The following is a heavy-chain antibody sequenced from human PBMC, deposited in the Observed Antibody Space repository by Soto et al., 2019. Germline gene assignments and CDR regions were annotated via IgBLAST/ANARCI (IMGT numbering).Heavy chain of an antibody. CDR2: IFFSGSA. V-gene: IGHV4-59*01. J-gene: IGHJ3*02. CDR3: ARTSDYSFGI. Sequence: SETLSLTCTVSGGSISPYHWSWIRQPPGKGLQWIGYIFFSGSANYNPSLNSRVTISVDTSKNQFSLKLSSVTAADTAVYYCARTSDYSFGIWGKGKMVTVSS. CDR1: GGSISPYH. D-gene: IGHD4-17*01.